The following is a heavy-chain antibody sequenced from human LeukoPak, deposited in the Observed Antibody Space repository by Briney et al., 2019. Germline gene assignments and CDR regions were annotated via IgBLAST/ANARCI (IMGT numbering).Heavy chain of an antibody. CDR3: ATEDSYGHEVWY. J-gene: IGHJ4*02. D-gene: IGHD5-18*01. CDR2: INAGNGNT. Sequence: ASVKVSCKASGYTFTSDAMHWVRQAPGQRLECMGWINAGNGNTKYSQKFQGRVTITRDTSASTAYMELSSLRSEDTAVYYCATEDSYGHEVWYWGQGTLVTVSS. CDR1: GYTFTSDA. V-gene: IGHV1-3*01.